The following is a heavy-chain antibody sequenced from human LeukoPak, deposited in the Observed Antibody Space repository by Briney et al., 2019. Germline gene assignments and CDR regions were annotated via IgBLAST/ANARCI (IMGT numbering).Heavy chain of an antibody. D-gene: IGHD2-2*02. V-gene: IGHV1-18*01. CDR3: ARAWNLYCSSTSCYRGPYNWFDP. CDR2: ISAYNGNT. Sequence: ASVKVSCKASGYTFTSYGISWVRQAPGQGLEWMGWISAYNGNTNYAQKLQGRVTMTTDTSTSTAYMELRSLRSDDTAVYYCARAWNLYCSSTSCYRGPYNWFDPWGQGTLVTVSS. J-gene: IGHJ5*02. CDR1: GYTFTSYG.